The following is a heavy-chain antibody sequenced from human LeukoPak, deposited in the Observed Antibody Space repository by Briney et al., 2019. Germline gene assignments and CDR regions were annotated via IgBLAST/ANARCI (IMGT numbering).Heavy chain of an antibody. J-gene: IGHJ6*02. CDR3: ARGFGPPYKFYYYGMDV. CDR2: ISVLNGNT. D-gene: IGHD3-10*01. Sequence: ASVKVSCKASGYTFTSYGINWVRQAPGQGLEWMGWISVLNGNTNYAQKVQGRVTMTTDTSTSTAYMDLRSLRSDDTAVYYRARGFGPPYKFYYYGMDVWGQGTTVTVSS. V-gene: IGHV1-18*01. CDR1: GYTFTSYG.